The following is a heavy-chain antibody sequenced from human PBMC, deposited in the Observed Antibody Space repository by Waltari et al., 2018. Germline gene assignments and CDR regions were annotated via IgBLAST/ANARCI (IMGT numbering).Heavy chain of an antibody. Sequence: DVLLVESGGGLVKPGGSLRLSCVGSGFGFSGYAMNWVRQAPGQGLEWVASFRIGTRSNKYYADSVKGRFTISRDDGKDSVYLQMNSLRVEDTAIYFCARERAWTGSFDFWGHGTPVTVSS. J-gene: IGHJ4*03. D-gene: IGHD3-10*01. V-gene: IGHV3-21*01. CDR2: FRIGTRSNK. CDR3: ARERAWTGSFDF. CDR1: GFGFSGYA.